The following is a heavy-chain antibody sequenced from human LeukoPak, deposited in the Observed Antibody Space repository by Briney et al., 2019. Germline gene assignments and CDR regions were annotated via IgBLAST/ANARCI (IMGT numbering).Heavy chain of an antibody. V-gene: IGHV3-33*01. CDR2: IWYDGSNK. CDR3: ASVGYGMDV. J-gene: IGHJ6*04. Sequence: GGSLRLSCAASGFTFSSYGMNWVRQAPGKGLEWVAVIWYDGSNKYYADSVKGRFTISRDNSKNTLYLQMNSLRAEDTAVYYCASVGYGMDVWGKGTTVTVSS. CDR1: GFTFSSYG.